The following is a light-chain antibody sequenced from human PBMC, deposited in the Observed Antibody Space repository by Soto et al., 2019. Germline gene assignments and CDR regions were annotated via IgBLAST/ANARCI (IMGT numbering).Light chain of an antibody. Sequence: QSVLTQPPSVSAAPGQTVTISCSGSSSNIGNNYVSWYQQLPGTAPKLLIYDNNKRPSGIPDRFSGSKSGTSATLGITGLQTGDEADYYCGTWDSSRHAVFGGGTQLTVL. V-gene: IGLV1-51*01. CDR1: SSNIGNNY. J-gene: IGLJ7*01. CDR3: GTWDSSRHAV. CDR2: DNN.